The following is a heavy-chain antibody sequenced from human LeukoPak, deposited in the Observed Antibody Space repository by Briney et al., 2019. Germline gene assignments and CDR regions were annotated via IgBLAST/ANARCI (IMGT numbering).Heavy chain of an antibody. CDR1: GYTFTGYY. Sequence: ASMKVSCKASGYTFTGYYMHWVRQAPGQGLEWVGWVNPNSGGTNYAQKFQGRVTMTRDTSISTAYMELSRLRSDDSAVYYCARKASVGYSSGWYYDYWGQGTLVTVSS. CDR2: VNPNSGGT. J-gene: IGHJ4*02. V-gene: IGHV1-2*02. D-gene: IGHD6-19*01. CDR3: ARKASVGYSSGWYYDY.